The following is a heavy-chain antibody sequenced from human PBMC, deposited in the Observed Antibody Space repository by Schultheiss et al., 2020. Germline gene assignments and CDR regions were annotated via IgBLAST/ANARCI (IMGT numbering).Heavy chain of an antibody. D-gene: IGHD3-22*01. CDR2: IIPNSGGT. J-gene: IGHJ5*02. Sequence: ASVKVSCKASGGTFSSYAISWVRQAPGQGLEWMGGIIPNSGGTNYAQKFQGRVTMTTDTSTSTAYMELRSLRSDDTAVYYCARSPRVIENWFDPWGQGTLVTVSS. V-gene: IGHV1-18*01. CDR3: ARSPRVIENWFDP. CDR1: GGTFSSYA.